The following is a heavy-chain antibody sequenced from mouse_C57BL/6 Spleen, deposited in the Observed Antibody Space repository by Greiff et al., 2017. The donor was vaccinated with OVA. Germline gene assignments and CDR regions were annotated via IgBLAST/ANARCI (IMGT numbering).Heavy chain of an antibody. Sequence: QVQLQHSGAELARPGASVTLSCKASGYTFTSYGISWVKPSPGPGLEWIGEIYPSSGNTYYNEKFKGKATLTADKSYSTAYMELRSLTSEDAAVYFCARGYDGYYWFAYWGQGALVTVSA. CDR1: GYTFTSYG. V-gene: IGHV1-81*01. CDR2: IYPSSGNT. J-gene: IGHJ3*01. CDR3: ARGYDGYYWFAY. D-gene: IGHD2-3*01.